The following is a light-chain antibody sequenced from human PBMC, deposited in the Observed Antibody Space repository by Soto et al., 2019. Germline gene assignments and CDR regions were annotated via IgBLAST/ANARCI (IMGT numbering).Light chain of an antibody. Sequence: EIVLTQSPGTLSLSPGERATLSCRASQSVSSRYLAWYQQKPGQAPRRLIYGASNRVTGISDRFSGSGSGTDFTLTISRLEPEDCAVYYCHQYGSSPPWTFGQGTKVEIK. CDR2: GAS. CDR1: QSVSSRY. CDR3: HQYGSSPPWT. V-gene: IGKV3-20*01. J-gene: IGKJ1*01.